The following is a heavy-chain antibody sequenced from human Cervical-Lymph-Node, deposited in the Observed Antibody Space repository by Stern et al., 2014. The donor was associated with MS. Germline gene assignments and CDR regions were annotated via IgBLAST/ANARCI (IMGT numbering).Heavy chain of an antibody. CDR1: GDSVSSNSAA. J-gene: IGHJ2*01. CDR3: ARGLAYSSGWFRYWYFDL. D-gene: IGHD6-19*01. V-gene: IGHV6-1*01. Sequence: QVQLVQSGPGLVKPSQTLSLTCAISGDSVSSNSAAWNWIRQSPSRGLEWLGRTYYRSKWYNDYAVSVKSRITINPDTSKNQFSLQLNSVTPEDTAVYYCARGLAYSSGWFRYWYFDLWGRGTLVTVSS. CDR2: TYYRSKWYN.